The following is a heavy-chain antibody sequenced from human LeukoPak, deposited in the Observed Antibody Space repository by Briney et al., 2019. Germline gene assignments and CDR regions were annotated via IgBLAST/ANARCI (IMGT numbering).Heavy chain of an antibody. CDR2: ITPIFGTT. Sequence: ASVKVSCKASGGTFRNSTITWVRQAPGHGLEWMGGITPIFGTTNYAQRFQGRVTIIADKSTTTAYMELTSLRSEDTAVYYCARGTYSAYDLGSYMDVWGKGTTVIVSS. D-gene: IGHD5-12*01. V-gene: IGHV1-69*06. J-gene: IGHJ6*03. CDR3: ARGTYSAYDLGSYMDV. CDR1: GGTFRNST.